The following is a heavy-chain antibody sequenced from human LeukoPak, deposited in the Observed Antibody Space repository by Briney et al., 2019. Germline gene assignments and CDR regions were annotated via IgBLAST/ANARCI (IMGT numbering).Heavy chain of an antibody. D-gene: IGHD5-24*01. V-gene: IGHV3-23*01. J-gene: IGHJ4*02. CDR2: ISGSGGST. CDR3: SKEEMAPITSQVIDQ. CDR1: GFIFRTHA. Sequence: PGGSLRLSCAATGFIFRTHAMTWVRQAPGEGLEWVSVISGSGGSTYYADSVKGRFTISRDNSKNTRYLQMNSLRVADTAVYYCSKEEMAPITSQVIDQWGQGTLVTVSS.